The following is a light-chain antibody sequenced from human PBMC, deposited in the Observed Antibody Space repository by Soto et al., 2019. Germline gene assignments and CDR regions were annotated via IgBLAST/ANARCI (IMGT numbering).Light chain of an antibody. Sequence: DIQMPQSPSTLSASVGDRVTITCRASQGISSWVSWYQQKPGKAPKLLIYDASSLESGVPSRFSGSGSGTEFTLTISSLQPDDFATYSCQQYNNYSTFGQGTKA. CDR3: QQYNNYST. CDR2: DAS. J-gene: IGKJ1*01. V-gene: IGKV1-5*01. CDR1: QGISSW.